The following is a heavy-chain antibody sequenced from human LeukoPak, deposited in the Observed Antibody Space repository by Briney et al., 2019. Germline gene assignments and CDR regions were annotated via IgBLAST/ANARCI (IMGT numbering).Heavy chain of an antibody. V-gene: IGHV3-23*01. CDR1: GFTFSTFA. D-gene: IGHD2/OR15-2a*01. CDR3: ATYRQVLLSFES. J-gene: IGHJ4*02. CDR2: IFPSGGEI. Sequence: PGGSLRLSCEASGFTFSTFAMIWVRQPPGKGLEWVPSIFPSGGEIHYADSVRGRFTISRDNSKSTLSLQMNSLRAEDTAIYYCATYRQVLLSFESWGQGTLVTVSS.